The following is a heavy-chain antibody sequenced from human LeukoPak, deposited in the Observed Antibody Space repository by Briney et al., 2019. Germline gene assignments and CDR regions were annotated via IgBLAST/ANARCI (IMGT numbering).Heavy chain of an antibody. CDR1: NDSISSGDYY. CDR2: IYHSGST. CDR3: TRDSNWRWLTGGGYYYYYYYMDV. Sequence: SETLSLTCTVSNDSISSGDYYWNCIRQPPGKGLEWIGYIYHSGSTYYNPSLKSRVTISVDRSKNQFSLKLSSVTAEDTAVYYCTRDSNWRWLTGGGYYYYYYYMDVWGKGTTVTVSS. V-gene: IGHV4-30-2*01. J-gene: IGHJ6*03. D-gene: IGHD5-24*01.